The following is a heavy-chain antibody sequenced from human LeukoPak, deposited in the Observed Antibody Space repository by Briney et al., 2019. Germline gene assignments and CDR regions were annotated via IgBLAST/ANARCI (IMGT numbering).Heavy chain of an antibody. D-gene: IGHD6-19*01. CDR2: MNPNSGST. CDR1: GYTFSSYD. CDR3: ARGPITSGARYFDY. Sequence: ASVKVPCKASGYTFSSYDINWVRQATGQGLEWMAWMNPNSGSTGYTQKFQGRVTFTRNASISTAYMELSSLRSDDTAVYYCARGPITSGARYFDYWGQGTLVTVSS. V-gene: IGHV1-8*03. J-gene: IGHJ4*02.